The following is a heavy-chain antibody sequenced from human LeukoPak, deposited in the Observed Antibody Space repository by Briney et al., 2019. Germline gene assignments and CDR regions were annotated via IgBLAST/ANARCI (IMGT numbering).Heavy chain of an antibody. J-gene: IGHJ4*02. CDR1: GFTFSDYY. V-gene: IGHV3-11*01. Sequence: PGGSLRLSCAASGFTFSDYYMSWIRQAPGKGLEWVSYISSSGSTIYYADSVKGRFTTSRDNAKNSLCLQMNSLRAEGTAVYYCARVGGIAAAGTAPYFDYWGQGTLVTVSS. CDR2: ISSSGSTI. D-gene: IGHD6-13*01. CDR3: ARVGGIAAAGTAPYFDY.